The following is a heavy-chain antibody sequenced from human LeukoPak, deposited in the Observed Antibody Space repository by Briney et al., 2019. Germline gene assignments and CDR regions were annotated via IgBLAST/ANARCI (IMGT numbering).Heavy chain of an antibody. D-gene: IGHD3-22*01. CDR2: INPNSGGT. Sequence: ASVKVSCKASVYTFTGYYMHWVRQAPGQGLEWMGRINPNSGGTNYAQKFQGRVTMTRDTSISTAYMELSRLRSDDTAVYYCASHPLPYYDSRGSFGYWGQGTLVTVSS. J-gene: IGHJ4*02. V-gene: IGHV1-2*06. CDR1: VYTFTGYY. CDR3: ASHPLPYYDSRGSFGY.